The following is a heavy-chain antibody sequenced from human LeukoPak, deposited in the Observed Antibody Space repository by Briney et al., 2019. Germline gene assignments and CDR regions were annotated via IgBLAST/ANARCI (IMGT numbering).Heavy chain of an antibody. Sequence: GGSLRLSCAASGFPFSSYWMSWVRQAPGKGLEWVANIKQDGSEKYYVDSLKGRFTISRDNAQNSLFLQMNSLRAEDTAVYYCGRAGVVHWLQDYWGQGTLVTVSS. J-gene: IGHJ4*02. CDR2: IKQDGSEK. V-gene: IGHV3-7*04. CDR1: GFPFSSYW. CDR3: GRAGVVHWLQDY. D-gene: IGHD3-9*01.